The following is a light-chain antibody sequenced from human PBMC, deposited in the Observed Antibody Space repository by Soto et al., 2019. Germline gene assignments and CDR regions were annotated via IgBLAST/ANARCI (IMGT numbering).Light chain of an antibody. CDR1: QSLVYSDGIAY. J-gene: IGKJ5*01. Sequence: DVVMTQSPLSRPVTLGQPASISCRSNQSLVYSDGIAYFSWLQQRPGPSPRRLIYKVSNRDSGVPARFSGSGSGTDFALKISRVEADDVGVYYCMQATHWPITFGHGTRLEIK. CDR2: KVS. V-gene: IGKV2-30*01. CDR3: MQATHWPIT.